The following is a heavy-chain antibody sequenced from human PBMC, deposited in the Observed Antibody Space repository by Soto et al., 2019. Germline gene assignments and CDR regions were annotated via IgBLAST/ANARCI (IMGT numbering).Heavy chain of an antibody. CDR2: INPNSGGT. CDR3: ARLALTGTTWGRDFAY. V-gene: IGHV1-2*02. J-gene: IGHJ4*02. CDR1: GYTLTCYY. D-gene: IGHD1-20*01. Sequence: ASVKVSCKASGYTLTCYYMHWVRQSPGQGLEWMVCINPNSGGTHYAQKFQGRVTMTRDTSSSTACRELSSLVSDHTAVYYCARLALTGTTWGRDFAYWGQGALVTVSS.